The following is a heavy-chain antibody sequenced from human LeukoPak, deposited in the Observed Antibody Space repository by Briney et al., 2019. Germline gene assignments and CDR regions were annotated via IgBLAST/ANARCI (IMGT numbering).Heavy chain of an antibody. J-gene: IGHJ3*02. V-gene: IGHV4-39*01. D-gene: IGHD3-3*01. CDR3: ASPSDFWSGYAFDI. CDR1: GGSISSSSYY. CDR2: IYYSGST. Sequence: SETLSLTCTVSGGSISSSSYYWGWIRQPPGKGLEWIGSIYYSGSTYYNPSLKSRVTISVDTSKNQFSLKLSSVTAADTAVYYCASPSDFWSGYAFDIWGQGTMVTVSS.